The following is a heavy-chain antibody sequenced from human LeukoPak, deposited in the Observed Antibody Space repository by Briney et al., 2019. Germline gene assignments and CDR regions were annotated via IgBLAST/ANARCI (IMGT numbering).Heavy chain of an antibody. J-gene: IGHJ4*02. CDR3: ARGSTLYSSGWYTGDGFDY. V-gene: IGHV3-48*01. Sequence: GGSLRLSCAASGFTFSTYSMNWVRQAPGKGLEWVSYISSGSSPIYYGDSVRGRFTISRDNSKNTLYLQMNSLRAEDTAVYYCARGSTLYSSGWYTGDGFDYWGQGTLVTVSS. CDR2: ISSGSSPI. D-gene: IGHD6-19*01. CDR1: GFTFSTYS.